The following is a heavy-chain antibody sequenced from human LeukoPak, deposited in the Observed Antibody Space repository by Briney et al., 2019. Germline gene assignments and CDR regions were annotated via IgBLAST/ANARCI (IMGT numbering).Heavy chain of an antibody. J-gene: IGHJ3*01. CDR3: ARSLYRYHVVGVVIRNGFDV. D-gene: IGHD3-3*01. Sequence: SQTLSLTCAISGDSVSSNSVAWNWIRQSPSRGLEWLGRTCSRSKWFYDYAVSVKRRITISPDTSKNQFSLHLNSVPPEDTAVYYCARSLYRYHVVGVVIRNGFDVWGQGTMVTVPS. V-gene: IGHV6-1*01. CDR2: TCSRSKWFY. CDR1: GDSVSSNSVA.